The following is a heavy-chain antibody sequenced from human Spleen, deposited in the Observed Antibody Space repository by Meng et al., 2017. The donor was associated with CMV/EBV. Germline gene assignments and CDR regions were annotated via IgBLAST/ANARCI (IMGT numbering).Heavy chain of an antibody. CDR3: ARSGRGWSFEDGMDV. CDR2: ISSSSSYI. J-gene: IGHJ6*02. D-gene: IGHD3-10*01. Sequence: GESLKISCAASGSTFSSYSMNWVRQAPGKGLEWVSSISSSSSYIYYADSVKGRFTISRDNAKNSLYLQMNSLRAEDTAVYYCARSGRGWSFEDGMDVWGQGTTVTVSS. CDR1: GSTFSSYS. V-gene: IGHV3-21*01.